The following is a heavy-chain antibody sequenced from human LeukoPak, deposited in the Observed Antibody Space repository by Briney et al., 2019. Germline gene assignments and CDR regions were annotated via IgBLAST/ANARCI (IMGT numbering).Heavy chain of an antibody. D-gene: IGHD3-16*02. CDR3: ARGTRRLGELSFSPLDY. CDR2: MNPNSGNT. CDR1: GYTFTSYD. V-gene: IGHV1-8*03. J-gene: IGHJ4*02. Sequence: ASVKVSCKASGYTFTSYDINWVRQATGQGLEWMGWMNPNSGNTGYAQKFQGRVTITRNTSISTAYMELSSLRSEDTAVYYCARGTRRLGELSFSPLDYWGQGTLVTVSS.